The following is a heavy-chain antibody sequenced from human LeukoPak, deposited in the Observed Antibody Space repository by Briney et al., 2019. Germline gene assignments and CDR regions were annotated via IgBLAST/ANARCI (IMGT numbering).Heavy chain of an antibody. D-gene: IGHD2/OR15-2a*01. V-gene: IGHV3-53*01. Sequence: GGSLRLSCAASGFTVSSNHMSWVRQAPGKGLEWVSVIYSGGSPYYADSVKGRFTISRDNSKNTLYLQMNNLRAEDTAVYYCAPIEGTSWGRGTLVTVSS. J-gene: IGHJ5*02. CDR1: GFTVSSNH. CDR2: IYSGGSP. CDR3: APIEGTS.